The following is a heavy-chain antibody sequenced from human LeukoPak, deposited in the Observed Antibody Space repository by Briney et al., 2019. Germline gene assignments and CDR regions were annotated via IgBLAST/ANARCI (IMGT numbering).Heavy chain of an antibody. Sequence: ASVKVSCKASGYTFTTYYMHWVQQAPGLGLEWMGMINPSGGGGSTSYAQKFQGRFTLTRDTSTTTLYMELGSLRSEDTAVYYGARAIPGTTTVSLDYWGQGTLVTVSS. V-gene: IGHV1-46*01. CDR3: ARAIPGTTTVSLDY. D-gene: IGHD4-4*01. CDR1: GYTFTTYY. J-gene: IGHJ4*02. CDR2: INPSGGGGST.